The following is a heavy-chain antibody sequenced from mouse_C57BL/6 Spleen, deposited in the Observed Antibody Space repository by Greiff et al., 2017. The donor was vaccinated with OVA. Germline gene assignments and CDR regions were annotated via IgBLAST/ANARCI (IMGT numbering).Heavy chain of an antibody. V-gene: IGHV3-1*01. J-gene: IGHJ4*01. CDR3: ARGPNYYAMDY. CDR1: GYSITSGYD. CDR2: ISYSGST. Sequence: VQLQQSGPGMVKPSQSLSLTCTVTGYSITSGYDWHWIRHFPGNKLEWMGYISYSGSTNYNPSLKSRISITHDTSKNHFFLKLNSVTTEDTATYYCARGPNYYAMDYWGQGTSVTVSS.